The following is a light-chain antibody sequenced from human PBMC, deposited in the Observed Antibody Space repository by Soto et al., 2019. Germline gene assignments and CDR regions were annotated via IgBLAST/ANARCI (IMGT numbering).Light chain of an antibody. CDR2: GAS. CDR1: QSVSSRY. V-gene: IGKV3-20*01. J-gene: IGKJ5*01. CDR3: ARSHNRPIP. Sequence: VLTQSPGTLSLPPGERATLSCRASQSVSSRYLAWYQQKPGQSPRLLIYGASRRASGIPARFSGRGSGTEFTLPITSLQSEDFAVYYSARSHNRPIPSGQGTRL.